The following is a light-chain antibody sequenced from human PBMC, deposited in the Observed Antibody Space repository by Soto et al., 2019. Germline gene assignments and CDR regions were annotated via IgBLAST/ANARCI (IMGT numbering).Light chain of an antibody. CDR3: CSYAGSYTLV. CDR2: EGF. CDR1: SSDVGGSGL. V-gene: IGLV2-23*01. J-gene: IGLJ2*01. Sequence: QSALTQPASVSGSPAQSITISCTGSSSDVGGSGLVSWYQFHPGKAPKLLIFEGFKRPSGVSNRFSGSKSGSTASLTISGLQTEDEADYYCCSYAGSYTLVFGGGTKLTVL.